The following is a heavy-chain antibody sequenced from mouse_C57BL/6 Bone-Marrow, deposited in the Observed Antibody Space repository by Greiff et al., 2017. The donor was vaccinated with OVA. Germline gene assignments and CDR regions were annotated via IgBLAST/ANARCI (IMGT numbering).Heavy chain of an antibody. J-gene: IGHJ3*01. CDR1: GYTFTSYW. D-gene: IGHD3-2*01. V-gene: IGHV1-52*01. Sequence: QVQLQQPGAELVRPGSSVKLSCKASGYTFTSYWMNWVKQRPIQGLEWIGNIVPSDSETHYNHKFKDKATLTVAKSSSTAYMQISSLTSENAAVYFCSRNLRQGFDYWGQGTLVTVSA. CDR3: SRNLRQGFDY. CDR2: IVPSDSET.